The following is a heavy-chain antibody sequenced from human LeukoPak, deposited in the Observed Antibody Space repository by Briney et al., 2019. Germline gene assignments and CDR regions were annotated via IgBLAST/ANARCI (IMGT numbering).Heavy chain of an antibody. CDR3: ARDGVGYCSSTSCPNFDY. Sequence: ASVKVSCKASGYTFTSYYMHWVRQAPGQGLEWVGIINPSGGSTRYAQNLQGRVSMTRDTSTSTVYMELSSLRSEDTAVYYCARDGVGYCSSTSCPNFDYWGQGDLVTVSS. D-gene: IGHD2-2*01. J-gene: IGHJ4*02. CDR1: GYTFTSYY. V-gene: IGHV1-46*01. CDR2: INPSGGST.